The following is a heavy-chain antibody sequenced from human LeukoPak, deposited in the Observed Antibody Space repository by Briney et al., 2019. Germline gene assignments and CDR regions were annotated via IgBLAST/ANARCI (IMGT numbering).Heavy chain of an antibody. V-gene: IGHV3-23*01. J-gene: IGHJ4*02. CDR2: ISGRGNGT. Sequence: PGGSLRLSCAASGFTFSSYAMNWVRQAPGKGLEWISGISGRGNGTYYADSVKGRFTISRDNSKNTVYSQMTSLRGDDSAIYWCAKRTMSQFDQWGQGTLVTVSS. CDR1: GFTFSSYA. D-gene: IGHD5-24*01. CDR3: AKRTMSQFDQ.